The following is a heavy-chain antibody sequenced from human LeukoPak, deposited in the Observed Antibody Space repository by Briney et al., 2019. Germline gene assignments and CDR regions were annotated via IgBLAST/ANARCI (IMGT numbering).Heavy chain of an antibody. Sequence: GASVKVSCKASGYTFTSYYMHWVRQAPGQGLEWMGIINPSGGSTSYAQKFQGRVTMTRDTSTSTVYMELSSLRSEDTAVYYCARKLGPYYSDSSGYYDYWGQGTLVTVSS. J-gene: IGHJ4*02. CDR1: GYTFTSYY. CDR3: ARKLGPYYSDSSGYYDY. CDR2: INPSGGST. V-gene: IGHV1-46*01. D-gene: IGHD3-22*01.